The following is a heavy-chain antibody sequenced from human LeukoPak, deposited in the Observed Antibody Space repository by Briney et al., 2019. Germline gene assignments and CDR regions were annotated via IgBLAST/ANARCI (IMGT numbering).Heavy chain of an antibody. V-gene: IGHV3-30*18. CDR2: ISYDGSNK. CDR3: AKQLSGRYGVYYFDY. D-gene: IGHD1-26*01. J-gene: IGHJ4*02. CDR1: GFTFSSYG. Sequence: PGGSLRLSCAASGFTFSSYGMHWVRQAPGKGLEWVAVISYDGSNKNYADSVKGRFTISRDISKNTLYLQMNSLRAEDTAVYYCAKQLSGRYGVYYFDYWGQGTLVTVSS.